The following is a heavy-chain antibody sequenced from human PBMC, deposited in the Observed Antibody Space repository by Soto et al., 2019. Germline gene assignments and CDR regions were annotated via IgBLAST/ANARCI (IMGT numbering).Heavy chain of an antibody. D-gene: IGHD3-22*01. CDR1: GYRFAGSW. CDR2: IDPSDSQT. Sequence: SCKGSGYRFAGSWITWVRQKPGKGLEWMGRIDPSDSQTYYSPSFRGHVTISVTKSITTVFLQWSSLRASDTAMYYCARQIYDSDTGPNFQYYFDSWGQGTPVTVSS. J-gene: IGHJ4*02. CDR3: ARQIYDSDTGPNFQYYFDS. V-gene: IGHV5-10-1*01.